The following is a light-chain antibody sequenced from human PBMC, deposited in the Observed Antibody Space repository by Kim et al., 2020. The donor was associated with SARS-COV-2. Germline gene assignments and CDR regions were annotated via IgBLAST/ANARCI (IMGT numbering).Light chain of an antibody. Sequence: PGQSITISCAGTSSDVGGYNYVSWYQQHPGKAPKLMIYDVSNRPSGVSNRFSGSKSGNTASLTISGLQAEDEADYYCSSYTSSRGMFGGGTQLTVL. J-gene: IGLJ3*02. CDR2: DVS. V-gene: IGLV2-14*03. CDR1: SSDVGGYNY. CDR3: SSYTSSRGM.